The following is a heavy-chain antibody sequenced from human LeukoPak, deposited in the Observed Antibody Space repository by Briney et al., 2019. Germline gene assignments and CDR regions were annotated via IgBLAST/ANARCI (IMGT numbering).Heavy chain of an antibody. CDR3: AREYYYDSSGYAGAHFDY. D-gene: IGHD3-22*01. CDR2: IYYSGST. CDR1: GGSISSYY. Sequence: PSETLSLTCAVSGGSISSYYWSWIRQPPGEGLEWIGYIYYSGSTNYNPSLKSRVTISVDTSKNQFSLKLSSVTAADTAVYYCAREYYYDSSGYAGAHFDYWGQGTLVTVSS. V-gene: IGHV4-59*01. J-gene: IGHJ4*02.